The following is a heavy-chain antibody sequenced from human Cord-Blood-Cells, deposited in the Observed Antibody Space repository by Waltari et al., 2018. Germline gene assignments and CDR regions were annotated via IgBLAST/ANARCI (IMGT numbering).Heavy chain of an antibody. Sequence: EVQLVESGGGLVQPGGSLRLSCPASGFPFSSFWMSWVCQAAGKGREWVANIKQDGSEKYYVDSVKGRFTISRDNAKNSLYLQMNSLRAEDTAVYYCARDIPDNYYYYYMDVWGKGTTVTVSS. CDR2: IKQDGSEK. CDR1: GFPFSSFW. CDR3: ARDIPDNYYYYYMDV. V-gene: IGHV3-7*01. J-gene: IGHJ6*03. D-gene: IGHD2-21*01.